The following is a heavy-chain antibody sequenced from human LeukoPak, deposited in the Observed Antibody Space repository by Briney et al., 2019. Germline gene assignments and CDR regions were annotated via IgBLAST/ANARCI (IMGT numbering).Heavy chain of an antibody. J-gene: IGHJ4*02. Sequence: SQTLSLTCTVSGGSISSGGYFWSWIRQHPGKGLEWIGYIYYSGSTYYNPSLKSRVTISVDTSKNQSSLKLSSVTAADTAVYYCARDGHHYGVDYWGQGTLVTVSS. V-gene: IGHV4-31*03. CDR3: ARDGHHYGVDY. D-gene: IGHD4/OR15-4a*01. CDR1: GGSISSGGYF. CDR2: IYYSGST.